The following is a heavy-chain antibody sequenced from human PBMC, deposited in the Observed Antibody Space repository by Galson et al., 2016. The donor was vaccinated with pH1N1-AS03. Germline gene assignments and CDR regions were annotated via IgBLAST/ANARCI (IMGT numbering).Heavy chain of an antibody. CDR2: IRNKTYGGTT. CDR3: ARARTSPGSLAGVGFDI. J-gene: IGHJ3*02. CDR1: GFTFGDYP. V-gene: IGHV3-49*03. Sequence: SLRLSCAASGFTFGDYPLTWFRQAPGKGLEWVGFIRNKTYGGTTAYAASVKGRFTISRDESKSIAYLQMNSLKTEDTAVYYCARARTSPGSLAGVGFDIWGQGTMVTVSS.